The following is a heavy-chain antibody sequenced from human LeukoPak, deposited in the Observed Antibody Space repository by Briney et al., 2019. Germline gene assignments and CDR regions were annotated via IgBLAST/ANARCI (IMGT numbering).Heavy chain of an antibody. CDR3: AKQLLWFGEGRDAFDI. V-gene: IGHV3-23*01. J-gene: IGHJ3*02. CDR1: GFTFSSYA. Sequence: PGGSLGLSCAASGFTFSSYAMHWVRQAPGKGLEWVSAISGSGGSTYYADSVKGRSTISRDNSKNTLYLQMNSLRAEDTAVYYCAKQLLWFGEGRDAFDIWGQGTMVTVSS. D-gene: IGHD3-10*01. CDR2: ISGSGGST.